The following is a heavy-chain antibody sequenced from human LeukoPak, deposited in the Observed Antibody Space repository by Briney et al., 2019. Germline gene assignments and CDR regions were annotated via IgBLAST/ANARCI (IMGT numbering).Heavy chain of an antibody. J-gene: IGHJ4*02. CDR3: ANDYRSGSFHDF. D-gene: IGHD3-10*01. Sequence: GGSLRLSCAASGFTFRGYEMNWVRQPPGKGLEWVSVISRRDDYTYYADSVKSRFTISRDNSKNTLYLQMNTLRAEDTAVYYCANDYRSGSFHDFWGQGTLVTVSS. CDR2: ISRRDDYT. CDR1: GFTFRGYE. V-gene: IGHV3-23*01.